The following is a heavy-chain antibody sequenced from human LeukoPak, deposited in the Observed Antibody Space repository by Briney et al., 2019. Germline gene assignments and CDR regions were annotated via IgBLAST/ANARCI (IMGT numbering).Heavy chain of an antibody. CDR1: GFTFSSYW. J-gene: IGHJ4*02. Sequence: GGSLRLTCEVSGFTFSSYWMSWVRETPGKGLEWVANIKEDGSERAYVDSVKGRFTISRDNVKNSLYLQMNILRAEDTGVYYCARGGVYSGSQYWGQGTLVTVSS. CDR3: ARGGVYSGSQY. D-gene: IGHD1-26*01. V-gene: IGHV3-7*01. CDR2: IKEDGSER.